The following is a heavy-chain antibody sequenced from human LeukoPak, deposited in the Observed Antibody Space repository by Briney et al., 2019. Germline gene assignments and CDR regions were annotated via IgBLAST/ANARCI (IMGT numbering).Heavy chain of an antibody. Sequence: SETLSLTCAVSGYSISSGYFWAWIRQPPGKGLEWIGSLSHSGSSYSKPSLKSRVIISVDTSNNQFSLKLTSVAAADTATYYCARDGYYYDGSFEYWGQG. D-gene: IGHD3-22*01. V-gene: IGHV4-38-2*02. J-gene: IGHJ4*02. CDR2: LSHSGSS. CDR3: ARDGYYYDGSFEY. CDR1: GYSISSGYF.